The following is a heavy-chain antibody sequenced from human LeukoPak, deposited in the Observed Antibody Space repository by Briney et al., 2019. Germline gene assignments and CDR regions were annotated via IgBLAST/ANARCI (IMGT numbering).Heavy chain of an antibody. CDR2: ITNSGGTT. D-gene: IGHD4/OR15-4a*01. V-gene: IGHV3-23*01. CDR3: AKGSLGGTNYDLDF. J-gene: IGHJ4*02. Sequence: PGGSLRLSCAASGFTFSNYAMNWVRQAPGTGLEWVSAITNSGGTTYYADSVKGRFTISRDNSANTVYLQMNSLRAEDTAMYFCAKGSLGGTNYDLDFWGQGTLVTVSS. CDR1: GFTFSNYA.